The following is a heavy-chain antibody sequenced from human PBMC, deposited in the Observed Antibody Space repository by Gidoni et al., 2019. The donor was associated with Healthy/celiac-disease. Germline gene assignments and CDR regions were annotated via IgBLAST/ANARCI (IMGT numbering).Heavy chain of an antibody. Sequence: LQLQASCPGLVKPSYPLSLTCPVSGGSLSSRSYYWGRIRQPPGKGLEWIASIYYSGSTYYNPSLKSRVTISVDTSKNQFSLKLSSVTAADTAVYYCARLRSGSYGVWGYFDYWGQGTLVTVSS. V-gene: IGHV4-39*01. J-gene: IGHJ4*02. D-gene: IGHD1-26*01. CDR2: IYYSGST. CDR3: ARLRSGSYGVWGYFDY. CDR1: GGSLSSRSYY.